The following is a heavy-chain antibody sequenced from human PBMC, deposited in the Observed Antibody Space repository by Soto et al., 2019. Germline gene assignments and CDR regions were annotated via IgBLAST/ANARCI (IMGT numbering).Heavy chain of an antibody. Sequence: ASVKVSCKASGYIFSTYEINWLRQAPGQGLEWIGWVSAYRDYTDYAEKFQDRVTMTTDTSTNTAYMELRSLTYNDTAVYYCARGKELLNNYSGLDVWGHATPVTV. CDR3: ARGKELLNNYSGLDV. CDR2: VSAYRDYT. CDR1: GYIFSTYE. D-gene: IGHD1-26*01. J-gene: IGHJ6*02. V-gene: IGHV1-18*01.